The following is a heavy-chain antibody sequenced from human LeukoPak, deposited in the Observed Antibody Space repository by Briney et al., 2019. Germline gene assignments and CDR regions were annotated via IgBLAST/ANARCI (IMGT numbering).Heavy chain of an antibody. J-gene: IGHJ4*02. CDR2: VKQDGSEK. V-gene: IGHV3-7*03. CDR3: ARDNPPDY. CDR1: GFTFSSSW. Sequence: PGGSLRLSCVASGFTFSSSWMSWVRQAPGKGLEWVANVKQDGSEKSYVESVRGRFTISRDNAKNSLYQQLNSLRAEDTALYYCARDNPPDYWGQGTLVTVSS.